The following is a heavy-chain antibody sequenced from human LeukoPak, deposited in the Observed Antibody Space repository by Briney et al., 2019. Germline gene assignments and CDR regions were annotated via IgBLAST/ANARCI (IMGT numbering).Heavy chain of an antibody. CDR1: GFTFSSYS. Sequence: GGSQRLSCAASGFTFSSYSMTWVRQAPGKGLEWVSSISTSSTYIYYADSVKGRFTISRDNAKNSLYLQMNSLRAEDTAAYYCARASEGLLQSAFDIWGQGTMVTVSS. V-gene: IGHV3-21*01. J-gene: IGHJ3*02. CDR2: ISTSSTYI. CDR3: ARASEGLLQSAFDI. D-gene: IGHD4-11*01.